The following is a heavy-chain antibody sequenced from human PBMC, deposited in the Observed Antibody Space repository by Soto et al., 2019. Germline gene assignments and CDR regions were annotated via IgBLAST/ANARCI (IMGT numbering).Heavy chain of an antibody. J-gene: IGHJ4*02. CDR3: ARDFYGDYDSSFDY. CDR1: GGTFSSYT. V-gene: IGHV1-69*08. D-gene: IGHD4-17*01. CDR2: IIPILGIA. Sequence: QVQLVQSGAEVKKPGSSVKVSCKASGGTFSSYTISWVRQAPGQGLEWMGRIIPILGIANYAQKFQGRVTITADNSTSTAYMELSSLRSEDTAVYYCARDFYGDYDSSFDYWRQGTLVTVSS.